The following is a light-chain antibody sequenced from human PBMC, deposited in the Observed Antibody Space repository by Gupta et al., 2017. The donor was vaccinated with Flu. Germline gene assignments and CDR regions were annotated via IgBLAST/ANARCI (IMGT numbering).Light chain of an antibody. V-gene: IGKV3-15*01. J-gene: IGKJ1*01. CDR2: GAS. CDR3: QQNNNWPPWT. CDR1: QSVSSN. Sequence: EIVMTQSPATLSVSPVERATLSCRASQSVSSNLAWYQQKPGQAPRLLIYGASTTATGIPARFSGSGSGTEFTLTIRSLQSEDFAVYYCQQNNNWPPWTFGQGTKVEIK.